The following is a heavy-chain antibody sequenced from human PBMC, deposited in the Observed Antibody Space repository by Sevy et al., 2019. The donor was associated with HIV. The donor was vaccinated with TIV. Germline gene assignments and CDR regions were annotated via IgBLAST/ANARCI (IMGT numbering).Heavy chain of an antibody. CDR2: ISSSSSHI. CDR1: GFPFSNYD. V-gene: IGHV3-21*01. CDR3: ARDRLGDSSGYYYALAFDI. J-gene: IGHJ3*02. D-gene: IGHD3-22*01. Sequence: GGSLRLSCAASGFPFSNYDMNWVRRAPGEGLEWVSCISSSSSHIYYADSVRGRFTISRDNAKNSLYLQMNSLRAEDTAVYYCARDRLGDSSGYYYALAFDIWGQGTMVTVSS.